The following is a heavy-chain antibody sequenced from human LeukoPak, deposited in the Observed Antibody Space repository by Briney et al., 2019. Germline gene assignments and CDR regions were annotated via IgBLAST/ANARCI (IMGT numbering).Heavy chain of an antibody. CDR2: IIPTFGTA. Sequence: PLASVKVSCKASGGTFSSYAISWVRQAPGQGLEWMGGIIPTFGTANYAQKFQGRVTITADESTSTAYMELSSLRSEDTAVYYCARVPTQGGFNYYYYMDVWGKGTTVTVSS. V-gene: IGHV1-69*01. J-gene: IGHJ6*03. CDR1: GGTFSSYA. CDR3: ARVPTQGGFNYYYYMDV. D-gene: IGHD2-21*01.